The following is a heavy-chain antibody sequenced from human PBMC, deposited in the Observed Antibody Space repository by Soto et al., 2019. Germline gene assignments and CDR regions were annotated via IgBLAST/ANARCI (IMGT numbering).Heavy chain of an antibody. CDR2: INGGNGNT. Sequence: GASVKVSFKASGYSFSTHSMHWLRQAPGQGLEWMGWINGGNGNTKYSQKFRDRVTITRDASASTGYMELSSLRSEDTAVYYCARGKGMEENYYYYGMDVWGQGTTVTVSS. D-gene: IGHD1-1*01. CDR3: ARGKGMEENYYYYGMDV. J-gene: IGHJ6*02. CDR1: GYSFSTHS. V-gene: IGHV1-3*01.